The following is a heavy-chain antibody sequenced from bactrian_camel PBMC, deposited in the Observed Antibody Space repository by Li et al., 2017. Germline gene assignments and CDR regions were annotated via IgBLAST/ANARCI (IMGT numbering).Heavy chain of an antibody. CDR3: AGGYIGSRCDLAATSYNY. CDR1: GYTDNFNS. J-gene: IGHJ4*01. D-gene: IGHD5*01. Sequence: HVQLVESGGGSVQAGGALRLSCAADGYTDNFNSMGWFRQAPGKEREGVATLSGDGSTTYADSVKGRFTISQDNVKNTVYLQMNSLSPEDTAMYYCAGGYIGSRCDLAATSYNYWGQGTQVTVS. V-gene: IGHV3S53*01. CDR2: LSGDGST.